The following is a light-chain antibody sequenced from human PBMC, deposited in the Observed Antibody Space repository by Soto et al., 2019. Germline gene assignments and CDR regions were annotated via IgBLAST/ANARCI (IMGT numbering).Light chain of an antibody. V-gene: IGKV1-5*03. CDR2: KAS. Sequence: GDRVIITCRASQSISNWLAWYQQKPGKAPNLLIYKASSLKSGVPSRFSGSGSETDFTLTITSLQPDDTATYFCQQYSTYLWTFGQGTKVDIK. CDR3: QQYSTYLWT. CDR1: QSISNW. J-gene: IGKJ1*01.